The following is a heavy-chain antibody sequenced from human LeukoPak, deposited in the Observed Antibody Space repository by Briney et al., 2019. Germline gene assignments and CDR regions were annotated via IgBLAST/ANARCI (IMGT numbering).Heavy chain of an antibody. CDR1: GGTFSGYY. CDR2: INHSGST. D-gene: IGHD1-26*01. CDR3: AAGRLHYQ. J-gene: IGHJ4*02. V-gene: IGHV4-34*08. Sequence: PAETLSLTCAVSGGTFSGYYWSWIRQPPGKGLEWIGEINHSGSTIYNPSLKSGVTISVDTTNKKLSLKLITVTGADTAVYYCAAGRLHYQWGQGNLDTVST.